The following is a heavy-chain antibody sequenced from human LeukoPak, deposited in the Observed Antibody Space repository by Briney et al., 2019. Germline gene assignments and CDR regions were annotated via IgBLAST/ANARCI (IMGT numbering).Heavy chain of an antibody. CDR1: GYTFNDYY. D-gene: IGHD3-3*01. Sequence: ASVKVSCKASGYTFNDYYINWVRQAPGQGLEWMGWINPKSGDTKFAQKFQGRVTMTRDTSISTAYMELSRLRSDDTAVYYCARDESDFWSGYPNNWFDPWGQGTLVTVSS. V-gene: IGHV1-2*02. CDR2: INPKSGDT. CDR3: ARDESDFWSGYPNNWFDP. J-gene: IGHJ5*02.